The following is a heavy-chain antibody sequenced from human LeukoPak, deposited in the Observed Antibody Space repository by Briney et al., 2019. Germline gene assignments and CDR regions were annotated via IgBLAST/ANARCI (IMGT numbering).Heavy chain of an antibody. J-gene: IGHJ5*02. V-gene: IGHV1-2*06. Sequence: ASVKVSCKASGYTFTGHYMHWVRQAPGQGLEWVGRINPNSGGTNYAQKFQGRVTMTRDTSVSTAYMELSRLTFDDTAVYYCAKDSEDVAELWENWFDPWGQGTLVTVSS. D-gene: IGHD5-18*01. CDR2: INPNSGGT. CDR1: GYTFTGHY. CDR3: AKDSEDVAELWENWFDP.